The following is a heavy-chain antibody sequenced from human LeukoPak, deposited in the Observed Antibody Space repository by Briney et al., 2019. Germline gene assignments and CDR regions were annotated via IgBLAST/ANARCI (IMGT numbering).Heavy chain of an antibody. CDR2: IKQDGSEK. D-gene: IGHD6-13*01. J-gene: IGHJ3*02. V-gene: IGHV3-7*01. Sequence: GGSPRLSCAASGFTFSSYWMSWVRQAPGKGLEWVANIKQDGSEKYYVDSVKGRFTISRDNAKNSLYLQMNSLRAEDTAVYYCARGHYSSSYREDDAFDIWGQGTMVTVSS. CDR3: ARGHYSSSYREDDAFDI. CDR1: GFTFSSYW.